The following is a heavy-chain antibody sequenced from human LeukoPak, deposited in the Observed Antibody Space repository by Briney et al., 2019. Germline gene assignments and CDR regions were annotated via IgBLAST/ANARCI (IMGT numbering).Heavy chain of an antibody. CDR2: IRGGGGDT. CDR3: AKFSWDGRGTFS. J-gene: IGHJ5*02. Sequence: GGSLRLSCAASGFTFSTYSMSWVRQAPGKGLEWVSAIRGGGGDTYYADSVKGRFTISRDNSKDTLSLQMNSLRVEDTAVYYCAKFSWDGRGTFSWGQGTLVTVSS. CDR1: GFTFSTYS. V-gene: IGHV3-23*01. D-gene: IGHD2-15*01.